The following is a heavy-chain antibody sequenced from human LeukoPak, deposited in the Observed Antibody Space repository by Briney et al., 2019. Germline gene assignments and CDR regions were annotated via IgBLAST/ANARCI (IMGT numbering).Heavy chain of an antibody. D-gene: IGHD3-16*02. CDR1: GYTFSDYS. V-gene: IGHV3-21*01. Sequence: GGSLRLSCVASGYTFSDYSLNWVRQVPGKGLEWVSSISSSGTYIYYADSVRGRFTISRDNAKNSLFLQMNSLRAEDTAVYYCVGGNDRDYVWGTYRLDAFDIWGEGTMVIVSS. CDR2: ISSSGTYI. J-gene: IGHJ3*02. CDR3: VGGNDRDYVWGTYRLDAFDI.